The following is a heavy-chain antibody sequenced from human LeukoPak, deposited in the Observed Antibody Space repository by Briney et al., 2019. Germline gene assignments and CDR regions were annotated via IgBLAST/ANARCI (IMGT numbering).Heavy chain of an antibody. Sequence: SQTLSLTCTVSGGSISSGSYYWSWIRQPAGKGLEWIGRIYTSGSTNYNPSLKSRVTISVDTSKNQFSLKLSSVTAADTAVYYCARETYDSSCLDYWGQGTLVTVSS. CDR1: GGSISSGSYY. J-gene: IGHJ4*02. D-gene: IGHD3-22*01. CDR2: IYTSGST. V-gene: IGHV4-61*02. CDR3: ARETYDSSCLDY.